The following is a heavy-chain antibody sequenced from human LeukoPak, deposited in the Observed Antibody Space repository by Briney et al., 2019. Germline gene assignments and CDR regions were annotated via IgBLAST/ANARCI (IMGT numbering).Heavy chain of an antibody. CDR1: GFTFSSYA. J-gene: IGHJ4*02. CDR2: ISGSGGST. Sequence: GGPLRLSCSASGFTFSSYAMSWVRQAPGKGLESVSIISGSGGSTYYADSVKGRFTISRDNSKNTLYLQMNSLRAEDTAVYYCARSRDGYTHFDYWGQGTLVTVSS. V-gene: IGHV3-23*01. D-gene: IGHD5-24*01. CDR3: ARSRDGYTHFDY.